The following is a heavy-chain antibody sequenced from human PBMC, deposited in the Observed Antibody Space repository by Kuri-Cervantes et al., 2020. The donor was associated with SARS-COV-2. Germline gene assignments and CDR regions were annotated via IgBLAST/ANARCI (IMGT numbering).Heavy chain of an antibody. Sequence: GESLKISCAASGFTFSSYAMHWVRQAPGKGLEYVSAISSNGGSTYYANSVKGRFTISRDNSKNTLYLQMNSLRAEDTAVYYCASLYYASGSNFWGQGTLVTVSS. V-gene: IGHV3-64*01. CDR1: GFTFSSYA. CDR3: ASLYYASGSNF. J-gene: IGHJ4*02. D-gene: IGHD3-10*01. CDR2: ISSNGGST.